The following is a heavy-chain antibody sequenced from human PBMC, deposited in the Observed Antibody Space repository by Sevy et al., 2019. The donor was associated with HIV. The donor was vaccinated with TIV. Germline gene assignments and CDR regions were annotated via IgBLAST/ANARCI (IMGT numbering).Heavy chain of an antibody. J-gene: IGHJ4*02. CDR3: TRSPIPSDYYFDY. V-gene: IGHV3-7*01. CDR1: VFTFSSYW. CDR2: IKQDGSEK. Sequence: GGSLRLSCAASVFTFSSYWMTWVRQAPGKGLEWVANIKQDGSEKYYVDSVKGRFTISRDNAKNSLYLQMNSLRAEDTALYFCTRSPIPSDYYFDYWGQGTLVTVSS. D-gene: IGHD3-3*01.